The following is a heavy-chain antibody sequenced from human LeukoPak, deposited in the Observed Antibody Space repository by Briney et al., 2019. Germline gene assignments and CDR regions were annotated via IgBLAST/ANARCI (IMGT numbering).Heavy chain of an antibody. CDR1: GGSISSGGYY. CDR2: IYYSGST. CDR3: ASSKRFDYYFDY. D-gene: IGHD3-9*01. V-gene: IGHV4-31*03. J-gene: IGHJ4*02. Sequence: SETLSLTCTVSGGSISSGGYYWSWIRQHPGKGLEWIGYIYYSGSTYYNPSLKSRVTISVDTSKNQFSLKLGSVTAADTAVYYCASSKRFDYYFDYWGQGTLVTVSS.